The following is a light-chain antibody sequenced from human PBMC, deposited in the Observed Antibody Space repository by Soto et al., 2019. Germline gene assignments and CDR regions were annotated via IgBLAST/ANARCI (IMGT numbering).Light chain of an antibody. CDR2: AAS. CDR3: QQYGSSLLT. J-gene: IGKJ4*01. CDR1: QSVAGSS. Sequence: SMLTPSPGTLSLSPGVRTTLSCMASQSVAGSSLAWYQQKPSQAPRLLLYAASNRATGIPARVSGSGSGTDFSLIINGLGPEDFAGYFCQQYGSSLLTFGGGPKVDIK. V-gene: IGKV3-20*01.